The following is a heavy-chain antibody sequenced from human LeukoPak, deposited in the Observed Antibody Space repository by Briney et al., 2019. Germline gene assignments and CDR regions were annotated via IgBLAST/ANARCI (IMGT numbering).Heavy chain of an antibody. Sequence: PGGSLRLSCAASGFSFSSFWMSWVRQAPGKGLEWVANIKQDGSEKYYVDSVKGRFTISRDNAKNSLYLQMNSLRAEDTAVYYCARLNYCDNSGFFTPFLGYWGQGALVTVSS. D-gene: IGHD3-22*01. J-gene: IGHJ4*02. CDR1: GFSFSSFW. CDR2: IKQDGSEK. V-gene: IGHV3-7*01. CDR3: ARLNYCDNSGFFTPFLGY.